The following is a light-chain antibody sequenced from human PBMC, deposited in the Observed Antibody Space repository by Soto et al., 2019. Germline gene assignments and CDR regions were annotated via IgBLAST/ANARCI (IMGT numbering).Light chain of an antibody. CDR3: SSYTTSSTL. V-gene: IGLV2-14*01. Sequence: QSALTQPASVSGSPGQWITISCTRTSNDVGYYNHVSWYQQHPGKAPKLMIYDVRHRPSGVSNRFSGSKSGNTASLTISGLQAEDEADYYCSSYTTSSTLFGGGTKVTVL. J-gene: IGLJ2*01. CDR1: SNDVGYYNH. CDR2: DVR.